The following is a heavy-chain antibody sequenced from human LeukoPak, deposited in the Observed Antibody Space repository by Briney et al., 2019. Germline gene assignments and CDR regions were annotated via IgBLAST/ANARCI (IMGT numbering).Heavy chain of an antibody. J-gene: IGHJ5*02. CDR3: ARDRPTHVVVVTDPTKFDP. Sequence: VASVKVSCKASGYTFNKFGFSSVRQAPRQGLEWMGWITAYNGNTKYAERLQGRVTMTTDTSTNTVYIELRSLRSDDPAVYYCARDRPTHVVVVTDPTKFDPWGQGTLVTVSS. V-gene: IGHV1-18*04. CDR1: GYTFNKFG. CDR2: ITAYNGNT. D-gene: IGHD2-21*02.